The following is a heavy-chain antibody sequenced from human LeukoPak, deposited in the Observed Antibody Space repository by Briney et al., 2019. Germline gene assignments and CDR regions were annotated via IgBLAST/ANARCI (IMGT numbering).Heavy chain of an antibody. V-gene: IGHV3-66*01. CDR1: GFTFGSYS. D-gene: IGHD3-22*01. CDR3: ATPYDSSGYYY. CDR2: IYSGGST. Sequence: GGSLRLSCAASGFTFGSYSMNWVRQAPGKGLEWVSVIYSGGSTYYADSVKGRFTISRDNSKNTLYLQMNSLRAEDTAVYYCATPYDSSGYYYWGQGTLVTVSS. J-gene: IGHJ4*02.